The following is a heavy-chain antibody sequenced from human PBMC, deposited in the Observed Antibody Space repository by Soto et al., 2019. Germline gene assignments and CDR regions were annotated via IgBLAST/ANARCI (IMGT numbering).Heavy chain of an antibody. CDR2: IYWNGDT. CDR1: GFSLSTGGVG. Sequence: QITWKESGPTLVKPTQTLTLTCNFSGFSLSTGGVGVAWVRQPPGQPLEGRTLIYWNGDTRTSPSLENRLTVTKDATTNPVALTMTTMDPVDTATYYCAHLPTFAEYHLDYWGQGSRGTVSS. V-gene: IGHV2-5*01. D-gene: IGHD3-10*01. CDR3: AHLPTFAEYHLDY. J-gene: IGHJ4*02.